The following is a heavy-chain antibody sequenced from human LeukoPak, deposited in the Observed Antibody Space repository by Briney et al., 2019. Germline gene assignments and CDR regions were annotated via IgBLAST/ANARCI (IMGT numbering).Heavy chain of an antibody. Sequence: SETLSLTCTVSGGSISSYYWSWIRQPPGKGLEWIGYIYYSGSTNYNPSLKSRVTTSVDTSKNQFSLKLSSVTAADTAVYYCARDRYDSSGYYSDYWGQGTLVTVSS. V-gene: IGHV4-59*01. CDR1: GGSISSYY. CDR2: IYYSGST. CDR3: ARDRYDSSGYYSDY. D-gene: IGHD3-22*01. J-gene: IGHJ4*02.